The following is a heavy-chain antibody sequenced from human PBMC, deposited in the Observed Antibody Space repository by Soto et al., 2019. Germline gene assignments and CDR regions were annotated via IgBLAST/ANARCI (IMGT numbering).Heavy chain of an antibody. V-gene: IGHV1-2*02. CDR3: ARGVDFTVTTSYYYYYGMDV. Sequence: ASVKVSCKASGYTFTGYYMHWVRQAPGQGLEWMGWINPNSGGTNYAQKFQGRVTMTRDTSISTACMELSRLRSDDTAVYYCARGVDFTVTTSYYYYYGMDVWGQGTTVTVSS. CDR1: GYTFTGYY. D-gene: IGHD4-17*01. CDR2: INPNSGGT. J-gene: IGHJ6*02.